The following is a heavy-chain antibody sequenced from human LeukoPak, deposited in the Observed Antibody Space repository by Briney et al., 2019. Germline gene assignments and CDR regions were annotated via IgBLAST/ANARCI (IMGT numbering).Heavy chain of an antibody. J-gene: IGHJ4*02. CDR1: GYTFTSYY. CDR3: ARGARREITMIEGS. V-gene: IGHV1-46*01. D-gene: IGHD3-22*01. Sequence: ASVKVSCKASGYTFTSYYMHWVRQDPGQGLEWMGIINPSDGDTNYAQKFRGRVTMTRDTSTSTVYMELSSLRSEDTAVYYCARGARREITMIEGSWGQGTLVTVSS. CDR2: INPSDGDT.